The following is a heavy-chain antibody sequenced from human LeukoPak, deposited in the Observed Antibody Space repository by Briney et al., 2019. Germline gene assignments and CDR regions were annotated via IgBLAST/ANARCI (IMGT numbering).Heavy chain of an antibody. CDR2: ISSSGST. D-gene: IGHD3-10*01. Sequence: SETLSLTCSVSGGSISSYYWSWIRQPAGMALEWIGRISSSGSTNYNPSLKSRATVSVDTSKNQFSLNLSSVTAADTAVYYCARDERRSGSGNYYYYMDVWGKGTTVTVSS. CDR1: GGSISSYY. V-gene: IGHV4-4*07. CDR3: ARDERRSGSGNYYYYMDV. J-gene: IGHJ6*03.